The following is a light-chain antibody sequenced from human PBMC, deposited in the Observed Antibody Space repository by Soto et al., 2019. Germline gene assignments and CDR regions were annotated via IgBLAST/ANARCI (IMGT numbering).Light chain of an antibody. J-gene: IGLJ1*01. CDR2: EGS. V-gene: IGLV2-23*01. CDR3: CSYAGSQTYV. Sequence: QSALTHPASLSGSPGQSITISCTGTSSDVGSYNLVSWYQQHPGKAPKLMIYEGSKRPSGVSNRFSGSKSGNTASLTISGLQAEDEADYYCCSYAGSQTYVFGTGTKVTVL. CDR1: SSDVGSYNL.